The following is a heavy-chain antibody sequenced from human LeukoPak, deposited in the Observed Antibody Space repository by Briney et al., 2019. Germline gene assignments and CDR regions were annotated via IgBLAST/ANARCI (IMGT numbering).Heavy chain of an antibody. D-gene: IGHD4-23*01. V-gene: IGHV1-2*02. CDR2: IYPSNGDT. J-gene: IGHJ4*02. Sequence: GASVKVSCKASGYTFSGYYIHWVRQAPGQGLEWMGSIYPSNGDTNYAQKFQGRVTLTRDTSIRTAYMELSRLRSDDSAVFYCARSNSIHEYFDFWGQGSPVTVSS. CDR1: GYTFSGYY. CDR3: ARSNSIHEYFDF.